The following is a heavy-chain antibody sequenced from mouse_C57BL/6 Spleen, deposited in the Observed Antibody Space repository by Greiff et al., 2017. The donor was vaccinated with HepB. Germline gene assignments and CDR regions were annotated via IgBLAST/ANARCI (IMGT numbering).Heavy chain of an antibody. J-gene: IGHJ3*01. CDR1: GYSITSGYD. D-gene: IGHD2-2*01. Sequence: EVQVVESGPGMVKPSQSLSLTCTVTGYSITSGYDWHWIRHFPGNKLEWMGYISYSGSTNYNPSLKSRISITHDTSKNHFFLKLNSVTTEDTATYYCARGGLYYGYDAWFAYWGQGTLVTVSA. V-gene: IGHV3-1*01. CDR2: ISYSGST. CDR3: ARGGLYYGYDAWFAY.